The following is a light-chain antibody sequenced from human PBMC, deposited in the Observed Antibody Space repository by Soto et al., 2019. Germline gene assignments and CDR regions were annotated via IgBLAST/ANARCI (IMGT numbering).Light chain of an antibody. Sequence: QSVLTQPASVSGSPGQSITISCTGTSSDVGGYNYVSWYQQHPGKAPKVIIYDVNKRPSGVPDRFSGSKSGNTASLTISGLQAEDEADYHCYSYAGSKTFWVFGGGTKLTVL. CDR3: YSYAGSKTFWV. CDR1: SSDVGGYNY. CDR2: DVN. J-gene: IGLJ3*02. V-gene: IGLV2-11*01.